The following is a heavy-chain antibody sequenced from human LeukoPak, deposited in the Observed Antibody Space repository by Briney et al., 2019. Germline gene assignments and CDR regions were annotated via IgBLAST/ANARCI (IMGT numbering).Heavy chain of an antibody. CDR2: IYYSGGT. V-gene: IGHV4-59*01. Sequence: SETLSLTCTVSGGSISSYYWSWIRQPPGKGLEWIGYIYYSGGTNYNPSLKSRVTISVDTSKNQFSLRLSSVTAADTAVYYCARDHSRKGGSNWFDPWGQGTLVTVSS. CDR3: ARDHSRKGGSNWFDP. CDR1: GGSISSYY. J-gene: IGHJ5*02. D-gene: IGHD6-13*01.